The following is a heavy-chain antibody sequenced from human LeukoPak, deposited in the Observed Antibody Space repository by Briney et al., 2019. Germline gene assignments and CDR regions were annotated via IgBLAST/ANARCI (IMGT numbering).Heavy chain of an antibody. Sequence: SETLSLTCTVSGGSFSSGSYYWSWLRQPPGTGLEWIRYIYYSGSTNYNPSLKSRVTISVDTSKNQFSLKLSSVTAADTAVYYCARTGATVTMEFDYWGQGTLVTVSS. CDR1: GGSFSSGSYY. J-gene: IGHJ4*02. CDR3: ARTGATVTMEFDY. CDR2: IYYSGST. V-gene: IGHV4-61*01. D-gene: IGHD4-17*01.